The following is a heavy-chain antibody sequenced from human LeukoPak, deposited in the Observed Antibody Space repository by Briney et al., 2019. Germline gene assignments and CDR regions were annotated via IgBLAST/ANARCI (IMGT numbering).Heavy chain of an antibody. J-gene: IGHJ4*02. CDR3: ARVRPAISY. Sequence: GGSLTVPYGASGFMFRSYWMSWVRQAPGKGLEWVANIKEDGSEKHHVDSVKGRFTISRDNAKNSLYLQMNSLRAEDTAVYYCARVRPAISYWGQGNLVSVSS. D-gene: IGHD3-3*02. CDR2: IKEDGSEK. V-gene: IGHV3-7*01. CDR1: GFMFRSYW.